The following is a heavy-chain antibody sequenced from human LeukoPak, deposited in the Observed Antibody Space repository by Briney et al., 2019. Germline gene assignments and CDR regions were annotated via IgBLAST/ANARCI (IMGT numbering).Heavy chain of an antibody. CDR2: ISGSAITT. J-gene: IGHJ4*02. D-gene: IGHD1-1*01. CDR1: GFPFSNYA. Sequence: GGSLRLSCTTSGFPFSNYAMSWVRPAPGKGLEWVSSISGSAITTYYADSVKGRFTISRDGSKNTLYLQMNSLTVEDTAIYFCAAGHQNSLEGYWGQGTLVSVAS. V-gene: IGHV3-23*01. CDR3: AAGHQNSLEGY.